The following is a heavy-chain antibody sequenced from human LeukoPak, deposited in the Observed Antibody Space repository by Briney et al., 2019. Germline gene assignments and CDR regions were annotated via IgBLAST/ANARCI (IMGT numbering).Heavy chain of an antibody. Sequence: GGSLRLSCAASGFTVSSNYMSWVRQAPGKGLEWVALIRYDGSDKDYADSVKGRFTISRDNSQNTLYLQMNSLQPDDTAVYYCAKERVRGVSYFDFWGQGSLVIVSS. V-gene: IGHV3-30*02. CDR3: AKERVRGVSYFDF. D-gene: IGHD3-10*01. J-gene: IGHJ4*02. CDR1: GFTVSSNY. CDR2: IRYDGSDK.